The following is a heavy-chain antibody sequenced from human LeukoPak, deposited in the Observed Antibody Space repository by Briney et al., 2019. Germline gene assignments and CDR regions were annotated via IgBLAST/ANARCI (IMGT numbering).Heavy chain of an antibody. Sequence: ASVKVSCKVSGYTLTELSMHWVRQAPGKGLEWMGGFDLEDGETINAQTFQGRVTMTEATSTDTAYMELSSLRSEDTAVYYCATESDYDFWSGYWNFDYWGQGTLVTVSS. D-gene: IGHD3-3*01. V-gene: IGHV1-24*01. CDR1: GYTLTELS. J-gene: IGHJ4*02. CDR2: FDLEDGET. CDR3: ATESDYDFWSGYWNFDY.